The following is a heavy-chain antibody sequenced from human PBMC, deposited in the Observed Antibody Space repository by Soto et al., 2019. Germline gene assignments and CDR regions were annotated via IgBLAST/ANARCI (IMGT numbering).Heavy chain of an antibody. D-gene: IGHD1-1*01. CDR1: GGTTSSYT. CDR3: ALRTGNWNPLAD. Sequence: QVQLVQPGAEVEKPGSSVKVSCKASGGTTSSYTISWVRQSPGQGLEWMGNIVPMINKVDYAQKFQGRVTITADKSTRTVYMELSSLKFEDTAVYFCALRTGNWNPLADWGQGTLVTVSS. J-gene: IGHJ4*02. V-gene: IGHV1-69*02. CDR2: IVPMINKV.